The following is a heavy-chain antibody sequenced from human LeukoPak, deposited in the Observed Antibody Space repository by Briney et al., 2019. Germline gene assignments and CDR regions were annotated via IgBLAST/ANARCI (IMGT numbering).Heavy chain of an antibody. CDR1: GYTFTSYD. CDR2: MNPNSGNT. Sequence: ASVKVSCKASGYTFTSYDINWVRQATGQGLEWMGWMNPNSGNTGYAQKFQGRVTITRNTSISTAYMDLRSLRSDDTAVYYCARDQFYRPYRGEAISFDYWGQGTLVTVSS. J-gene: IGHJ4*02. V-gene: IGHV1-8*03. D-gene: IGHD3-10*01. CDR3: ARDQFYRPYRGEAISFDY.